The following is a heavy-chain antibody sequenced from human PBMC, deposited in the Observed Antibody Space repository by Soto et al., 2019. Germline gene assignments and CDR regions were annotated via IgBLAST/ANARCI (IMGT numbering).Heavy chain of an antibody. V-gene: IGHV3-74*03. J-gene: IGHJ5*02. D-gene: IGHD1-7*01. CDR3: ARGLEIRLDP. CDR1: GFTFSSYW. CDR2: INSDGSIT. Sequence: GGSLRLSCAASGFTFSSYWMHWVRQAPGKGLVWVSRINSDGSITTYADSVEGRFTISRDNAKNTLYLQMNSLRGEDTAAYYCARGLEIRLDPWGQGTLVTVSS.